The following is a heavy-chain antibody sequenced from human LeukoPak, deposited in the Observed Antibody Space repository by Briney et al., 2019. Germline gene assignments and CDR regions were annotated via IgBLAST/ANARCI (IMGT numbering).Heavy chain of an antibody. CDR2: ISSDASNK. V-gene: IGHV3-30*18. CDR1: GFNFSSYG. Sequence: GGSLRLSCAASGFNFSSYGMHWVRQAPGKGLEWLAVISSDASNKYYADSVKGRFTISRDNSKKTLYLQMNSLRAEDTAVYYCAKSAIAAVGQRGYFDYWGQGTLVTVSS. CDR3: AKSAIAAVGQRGYFDY. J-gene: IGHJ4*02. D-gene: IGHD6-13*01.